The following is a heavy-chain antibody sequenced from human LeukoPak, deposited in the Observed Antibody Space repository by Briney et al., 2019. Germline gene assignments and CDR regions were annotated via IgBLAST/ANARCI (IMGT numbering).Heavy chain of an antibody. V-gene: IGHV4-59*08. Sequence: PSETLSLTCTVSGGSISSYYWSWIRQPPGKGLEWVGYIYYSGSTNYNPSLKSRVTISVDTSKNQFSLKLSSVTAAATAVYYCARRLARGGWFDPWGQGTLVTVSS. CDR1: GGSISSYY. J-gene: IGHJ5*02. D-gene: IGHD2-21*01. CDR2: IYYSGST. CDR3: ARRLARGGWFDP.